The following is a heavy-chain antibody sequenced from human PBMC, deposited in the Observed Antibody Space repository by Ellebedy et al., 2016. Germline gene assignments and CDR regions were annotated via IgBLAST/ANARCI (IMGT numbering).Heavy chain of an antibody. CDR3: ARSRAIAGTSAPDY. J-gene: IGHJ4*02. V-gene: IGHV5-51*01. Sequence: GESLKISCKASGYSYTSYWIAWVRQMPGKGLEWMGLVYPGDSDSRYSPSFQGQVTISVEKSISTAYLQWSSLKASDTGIYFCARSRAIAGTSAPDYWGQGTQVTVSP. D-gene: IGHD1-20*01. CDR2: VYPGDSDS. CDR1: GYSYTSYW.